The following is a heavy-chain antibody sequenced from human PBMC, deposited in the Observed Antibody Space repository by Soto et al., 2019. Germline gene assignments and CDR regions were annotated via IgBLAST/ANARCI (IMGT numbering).Heavy chain of an antibody. J-gene: IGHJ5*02. D-gene: IGHD6-6*01. Sequence: SQTLSLTCAISGDSVSSNSAAWNWIRQSPSRGLEWLGRTYYRSKWYNDYAVAVKSRITINPDTSKNKFSLQLNSVTPEDTAVYYCARGEKKGAMYSSSSTEGNWFDPWGQGTLVTVSS. V-gene: IGHV6-1*01. CDR2: TYYRSKWYN. CDR1: GDSVSSNSAA. CDR3: ARGEKKGAMYSSSSTEGNWFDP.